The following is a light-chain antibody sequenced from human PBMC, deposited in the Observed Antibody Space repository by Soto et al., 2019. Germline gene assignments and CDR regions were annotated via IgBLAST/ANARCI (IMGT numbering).Light chain of an antibody. V-gene: IGKV3D-15*01. J-gene: IGKJ1*01. CDR3: QQYGSSGT. CDR2: GAS. Sequence: EIEVTQSPATLSVTPGESVTLSCRASQRITDTLAWYQQRPGQAPRLLIFGASTRATGIPARFSGSVSGTEFTLTISRLEPEDFAVYYCQQYGSSGTFGQGTKVDIK. CDR1: QRITDT.